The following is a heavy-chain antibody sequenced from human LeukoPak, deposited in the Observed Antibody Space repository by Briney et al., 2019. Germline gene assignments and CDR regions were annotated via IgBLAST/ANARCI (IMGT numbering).Heavy chain of an antibody. Sequence: HPGGSLRLSCAASGFTFSSYDMHWVRQATGKGLEWVSAIGTAGDTYYPGSVKGRFTISRENAKNSLYLQMNSLRAGDTAVYYCAREGNSGSYLDDAFDIWGRGTMVTVSS. J-gene: IGHJ3*02. CDR2: IGTAGDT. D-gene: IGHD1-26*01. CDR1: GFTFSSYD. CDR3: AREGNSGSYLDDAFDI. V-gene: IGHV3-13*04.